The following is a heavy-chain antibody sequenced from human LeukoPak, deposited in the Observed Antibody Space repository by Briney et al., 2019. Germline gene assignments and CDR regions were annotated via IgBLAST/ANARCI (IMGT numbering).Heavy chain of an antibody. CDR1: GGSISGYY. V-gene: IGHV4-59*01. J-gene: IGHJ6*02. CDR3: ARDIGSGPVDV. D-gene: IGHD3-10*01. CDR2: IYYTGRT. Sequence: MSSETLSLTCTVSGGSISGYYWSWIRQPPGKGLEWIGYIYYTGRTNFNPSLKSRVTMSVDTSKNQLSLKLSSVTAADTAVYYCARDIGSGPVDVWGQGTTVTVSS.